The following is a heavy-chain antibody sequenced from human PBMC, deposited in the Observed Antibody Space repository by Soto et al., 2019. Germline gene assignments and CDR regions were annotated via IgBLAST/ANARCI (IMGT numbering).Heavy chain of an antibody. Sequence: QVQLQESGPGLVKPSETLSLTCTVSGGSVSSGSCYWSWIRQPPGKGLEWIGYIYYSGSTNYNPSLKSRVTISVDTSKNQFSLKLSSVTAADTAVYYCARANRVVVHFDYWGQGTLVTVSS. CDR1: GGSVSSGSCY. J-gene: IGHJ4*02. CDR2: IYYSGST. D-gene: IGHD2-15*01. V-gene: IGHV4-61*01. CDR3: ARANRVVVHFDY.